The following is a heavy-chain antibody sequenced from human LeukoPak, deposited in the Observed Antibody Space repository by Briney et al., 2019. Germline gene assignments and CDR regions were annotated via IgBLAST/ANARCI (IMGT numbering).Heavy chain of an antibody. Sequence: SETLSLTCTVSGGSISSYYWSWIRQPPGKGLEWIGYIFDSGSTYYNPSLKSRVTISADTSKNQFSLKLSSVTAADTAVYYCARVVMLAYCGGDCSLWGQGTLVTVSS. J-gene: IGHJ4*02. CDR3: ARVVMLAYCGGDCSL. CDR1: GGSISSYY. D-gene: IGHD2-21*02. V-gene: IGHV4-4*09. CDR2: IFDSGST.